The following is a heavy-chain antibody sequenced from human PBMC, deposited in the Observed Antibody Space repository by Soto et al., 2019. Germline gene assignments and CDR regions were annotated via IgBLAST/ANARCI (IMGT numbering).Heavy chain of an antibody. D-gene: IGHD3-10*01. CDR3: ARDRGLWFGELSGWFEP. J-gene: IGHJ5*02. CDR1: GDSVSSNSAA. CDR2: TYYRSKWYN. V-gene: IGHV6-1*01. Sequence: PSQTLSLTCAISGDSVSSNSAAWNWIRQSPSRGLEWLGRTYYRSKWYNDYAVSVKSRITINPDTSKNQFSLQLNSVTPEDTAVYYFARDRGLWFGELSGWFEPWGQGTLVTVSS.